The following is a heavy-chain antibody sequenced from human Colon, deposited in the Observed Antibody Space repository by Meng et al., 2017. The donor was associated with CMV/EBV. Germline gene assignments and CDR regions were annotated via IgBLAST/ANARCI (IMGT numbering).Heavy chain of an antibody. J-gene: IGHJ4*02. V-gene: IGHV3-7*01. Sequence: GESLKISCAASGFTLSSYWMTWVRQAPGKGLEWVANMKYDGSEMYYVDSVKGRFTISRDNSKNLLYLQMNNLRGEDTAVYYCAREIRGITNTGPIIIPLDYWGQGTLVTVSS. CDR3: AREIRGITNTGPIIIPLDY. D-gene: IGHD1-7*01. CDR2: MKYDGSEM. CDR1: GFTLSSYW.